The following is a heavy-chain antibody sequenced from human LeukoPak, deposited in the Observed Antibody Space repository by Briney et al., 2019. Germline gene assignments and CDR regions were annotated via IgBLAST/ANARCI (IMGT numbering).Heavy chain of an antibody. D-gene: IGHD4-17*01. CDR1: GGSISSSSYY. CDR2: IYYSGST. V-gene: IGHV4-39*01. Sequence: SETLSLTCTVSGGSISSSSYYWGWIRQPPGKGLEWIGSIYYSGSTYYNPSLKSRVTISVDTSKNQFSLKLSSVTAADTAVYYCARPNGDYHYWGQGTLVTVSS. J-gene: IGHJ4*02. CDR3: ARPNGDYHY.